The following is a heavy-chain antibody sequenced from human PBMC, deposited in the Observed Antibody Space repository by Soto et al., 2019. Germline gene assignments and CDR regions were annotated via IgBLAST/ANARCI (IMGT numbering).Heavy chain of an antibody. Sequence: SETLSLTCSVSGDSISTVDYFWAWIRQPPGQALEYIGYIYKSATTYYNPSFESRVAISLDTSKSQFSLNVTSVTAADTAVYFCARGRYCLTGRCFPNWFDSWGQGTPVTVSS. V-gene: IGHV4-30-4*08. D-gene: IGHD2-15*01. CDR2: IYKSATT. CDR1: GDSISTVDYF. J-gene: IGHJ5*01. CDR3: ARGRYCLTGRCFPNWFDS.